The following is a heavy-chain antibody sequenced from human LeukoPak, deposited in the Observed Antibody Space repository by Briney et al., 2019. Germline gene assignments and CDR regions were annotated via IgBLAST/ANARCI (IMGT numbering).Heavy chain of an antibody. V-gene: IGHV3-30*02. CDR3: EKAPVTSCRGAFCYPFDY. J-gene: IGHJ4*02. D-gene: IGHD2-15*01. Sequence: GGSLRLSCAASGFTFSSYGVHWVRQAPGKGLGWVAFIRYDGSNKYYAASVRGRFTISRDTSRSTLYLQMNSLRAEDAAVYYCEKAPVTSCRGAFCYPFDYWGRGTLVTVSS. CDR1: GFTFSSYG. CDR2: IRYDGSNK.